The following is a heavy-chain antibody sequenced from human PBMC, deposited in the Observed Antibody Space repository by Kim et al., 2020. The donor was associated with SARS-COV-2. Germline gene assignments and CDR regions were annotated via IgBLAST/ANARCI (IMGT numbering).Heavy chain of an antibody. D-gene: IGHD1-26*01. J-gene: IGHJ4*02. CDR3: ARRELYSAAWYRADF. CDR1: GYSFTDYW. CDR2: IYPRDSET. Sequence: GESLKISCQASGYSFTDYWIGWVRQMPGRGLEWMAIIYPRDSETRHNPSFQGHVSISADKSLTTAYLEWVSLQPSDTAIYYCARRELYSAAWYRADFWGPGTLVTVSS. V-gene: IGHV5-51*01.